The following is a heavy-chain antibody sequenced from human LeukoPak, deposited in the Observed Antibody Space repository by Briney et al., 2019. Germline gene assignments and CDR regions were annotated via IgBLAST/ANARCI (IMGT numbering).Heavy chain of an antibody. Sequence: AGGSLRLSCAASGFTFSSYGMHWVRQAPGKGLEWVAVISYDGSNKYYADSVKGRFTISRDNSKNTLYLQMNSLRAEDTAVYYCANSGSTIDYFDYWGQGTLVTVSS. CDR2: ISYDGSNK. D-gene: IGHD3-9*01. V-gene: IGHV3-30*18. CDR3: ANSGSTIDYFDY. J-gene: IGHJ4*02. CDR1: GFTFSSYG.